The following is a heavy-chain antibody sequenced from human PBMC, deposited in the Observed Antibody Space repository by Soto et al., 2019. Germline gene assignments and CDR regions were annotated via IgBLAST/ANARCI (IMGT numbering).Heavy chain of an antibody. D-gene: IGHD5-12*01. CDR1: GITFSSYG. CDR2: ISYDGSKK. Sequence: GGWLRLSCAASGITFSSYGMHWGRQAPGKGLEWVAIISYDGSKKYYADSVKGRFTISRDNSKSTLYLQMNSLREEDTAVYYCAKKGLGGSDPAPLDYWGQGT. J-gene: IGHJ4*02. V-gene: IGHV3-30*18. CDR3: AKKGLGGSDPAPLDY.